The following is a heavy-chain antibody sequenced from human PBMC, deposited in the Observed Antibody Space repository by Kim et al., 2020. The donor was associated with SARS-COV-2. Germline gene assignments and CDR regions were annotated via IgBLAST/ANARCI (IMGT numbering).Heavy chain of an antibody. V-gene: IGHV4-59*01. D-gene: IGHD2-8*01. CDR1: GGSIYNFY. CDR3: ARAEGASTRVAY. CDR2: IFSNGDT. J-gene: IGHJ4*02. Sequence: SETLSLTCTVSGGSIYNFYWSWIRQSPGKGFQWVGYIFSNGDTDYNPSLKSRVTMSVDTSKNQFSLNLRSVTTTDTAVYYCARAEGASTRVAYWGQGTLV.